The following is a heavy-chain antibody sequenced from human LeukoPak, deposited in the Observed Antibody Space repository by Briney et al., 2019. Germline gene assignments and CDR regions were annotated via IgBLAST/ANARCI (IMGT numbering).Heavy chain of an antibody. CDR1: GGTFSSYA. V-gene: IGHV1-69*01. CDR3: ARREYGYGEPGGFDY. CDR2: INSSVGTA. D-gene: IGHD3-10*01. J-gene: IGHJ4*02. Sequence: SVKVSCKASGGTFSSYAISWVRQAPGQGLEWMGGINSSVGTANYAQKFQGRVTITADESTSTAYMELSSLRSEDTAVYYCARREYGYGEPGGFDYWGQGTLATVSS.